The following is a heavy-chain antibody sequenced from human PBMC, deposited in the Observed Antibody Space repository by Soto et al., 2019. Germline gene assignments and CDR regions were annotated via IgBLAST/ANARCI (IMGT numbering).Heavy chain of an antibody. J-gene: IGHJ4*02. CDR3: AKQVRDGTSSPYYFDY. D-gene: IGHD6-6*01. CDR1: GFTFSNYA. V-gene: IGHV3-23*01. CDR2: ISSAVDT. Sequence: GGSLRLSCAGSGFTFSNYAMSWVRQAPGKGLEWVSAISSAVDTYYADSVKGRFTISRDNSKNTLSLQMNSLRAEDTAVYYCAKQVRDGTSSPYYFDYWGQGILVTVPQ.